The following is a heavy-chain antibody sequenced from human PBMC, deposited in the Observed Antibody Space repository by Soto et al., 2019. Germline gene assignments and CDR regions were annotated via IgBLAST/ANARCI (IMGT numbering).Heavy chain of an antibody. J-gene: IGHJ6*02. CDR3: ARGGLVGVAATPYYYYGMDV. V-gene: IGHV3-33*01. CDR2: IWYDGSNK. Sequence: GGSLRLSCAASGFTFSSYGMHWVRQAPGKGLEWVAVIWYDGSNKYYADSVKGRFTISRDNSKNTLYLQMNSLRAEDTAVYYCARGGLVGVAATPYYYYGMDVCRQGTTVTVSS. CDR1: GFTFSSYG. D-gene: IGHD2-15*01.